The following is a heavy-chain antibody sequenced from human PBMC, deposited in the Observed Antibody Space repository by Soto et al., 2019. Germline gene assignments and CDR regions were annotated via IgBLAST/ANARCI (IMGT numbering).Heavy chain of an antibody. D-gene: IGHD2-2*01. V-gene: IGHV5-51*01. CDR2: IDPGDSDT. CDR3: ARLPQYCSSTSCYYFDY. CDR1: GYSFTSYW. Sequence: GESLKISCKGSGYSFTSYWIGWGRQMPGKGLEWMGIIDPGDSDTRYSPSFQGKVTISANKSISTAYLQWSSLKASDTAMYYCARLPQYCSSTSCYYFDYWGQGTLVTVSS. J-gene: IGHJ4*02.